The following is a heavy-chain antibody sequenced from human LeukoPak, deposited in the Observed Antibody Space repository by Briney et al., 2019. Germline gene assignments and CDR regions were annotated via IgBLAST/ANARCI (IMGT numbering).Heavy chain of an antibody. CDR3: ARIPTPTIFGVVTTGGFDY. CDR1: GCSIRSSSYY. J-gene: IGHJ4*02. CDR2: IYYSGST. D-gene: IGHD3-3*01. V-gene: IGHV4-39*07. Sequence: SEALSLTCTVSGCSIRSSSYYWGWLRQPPGKGLEWIGSIYYSGSTYYNPSLKSRVTISVDTSKNQFSLKLSSVTVPDTAVYYCARIPTPTIFGVVTTGGFDYWGQGTLVTVSS.